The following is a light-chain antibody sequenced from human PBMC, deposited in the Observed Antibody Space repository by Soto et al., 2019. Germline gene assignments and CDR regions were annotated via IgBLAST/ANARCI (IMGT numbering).Light chain of an antibody. CDR3: QQSYGTPPT. CDR2: DGS. V-gene: IGKV1-39*01. J-gene: IGKJ1*01. CDR1: PQFTSY. Sequence: GDRVTINCRASPQFTSYVNWYQQKDGKAPKLLISDGSTLQTGVPPRFSGTGSGTDFTLTVNRLQPEDFATYYCQQSYGTPPTVGQGTKVDSK.